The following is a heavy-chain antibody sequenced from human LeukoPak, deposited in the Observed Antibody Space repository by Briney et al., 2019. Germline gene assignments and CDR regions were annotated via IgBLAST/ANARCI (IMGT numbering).Heavy chain of an antibody. CDR2: LNPNSGGS. Sequence: ASVKVSCKASGYTFTGYYMHWVRQAPGQGLEWMGWLNPNSGGSNLAQKFQGRVTLTRDTSISTAYMELSGLSSDDTAVYYCATTVTTSYAGVQQGQHWGQGTLVTVSS. J-gene: IGHJ1*01. D-gene: IGHD4-17*01. CDR3: ATTVTTSYAGVQQGQH. CDR1: GYTFTGYY. V-gene: IGHV1-2*02.